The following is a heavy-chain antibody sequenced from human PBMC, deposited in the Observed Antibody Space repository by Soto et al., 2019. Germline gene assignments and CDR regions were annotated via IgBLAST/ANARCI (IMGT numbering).Heavy chain of an antibody. V-gene: IGHV3-53*01. CDR2: LYSGGRI. CDR3: ARSDRDYAYALNV. J-gene: IGHJ6*02. D-gene: IGHD3-16*01. Sequence: EAQLVESGGGLIQPGGSLRRSCAASGFTVSDNYITWVRQAPGNGLEWVSLLYSGGRIYYADSVTGRFTISRDTSKTTIYLQMNSLSTEDTAVYYCARSDRDYAYALNVWGQGPTVTVSS. CDR1: GFTVSDNY.